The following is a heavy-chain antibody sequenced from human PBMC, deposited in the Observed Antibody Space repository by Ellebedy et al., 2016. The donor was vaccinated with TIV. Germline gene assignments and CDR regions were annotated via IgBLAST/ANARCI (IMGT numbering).Heavy chain of an antibody. CDR2: ISAYNGNT. J-gene: IGHJ6*02. CDR1: GYTFTSYG. D-gene: IGHD2/OR15-2a*01. V-gene: IGHV1-18*01. CDR3: ARDWMRSTWSYYYGMDV. Sequence: AASVKVSCKASGYTFTSYGISWVRQAPGQGLEWMGWISAYNGNTNYAQKVQGRVTMTTDTSTSTAYMELRSLRSEDTAVYFCARDWMRSTWSYYYGMDVWGQGTTVTVSS.